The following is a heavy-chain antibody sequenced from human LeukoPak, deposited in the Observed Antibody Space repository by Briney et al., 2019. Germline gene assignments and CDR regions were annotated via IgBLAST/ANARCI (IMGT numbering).Heavy chain of an antibody. V-gene: IGHV1-69*13. CDR1: GGTFSSYA. Sequence: VASVKVSCKASGGTFSSYAISWVRQAPGQGLEWMGGIIPIFGTANYAQKFQGRVTITADESTSTAYMELSSLRSEDTAVYYCARGGYCGGDCRHTGYYYYYMDVWGKGTTVTVSS. J-gene: IGHJ6*03. CDR2: IIPIFGTA. CDR3: ARGGYCGGDCRHTGYYYYYMDV. D-gene: IGHD2-21*01.